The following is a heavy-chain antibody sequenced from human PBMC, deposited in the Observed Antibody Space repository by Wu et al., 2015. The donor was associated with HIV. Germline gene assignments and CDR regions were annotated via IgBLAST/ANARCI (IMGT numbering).Heavy chain of an antibody. CDR3: ARDWDRVLVGGTPLTHWFDP. V-gene: IGHV1-2*02. Sequence: QVQLVQSGAEVKKPGASVRVSCEASGYIFTDYYFHWLRQAPGQGLEWLGWINPHTGGTSYAQKFQARVTMTRDTSISTVYMELSRLRSDDTAVYYCARDWDRVLVGGTPLTHWFDPWGQGTMVTVSS. J-gene: IGHJ5*02. CDR1: GYIFTDYY. D-gene: IGHD1-26*01. CDR2: INPHTGGT.